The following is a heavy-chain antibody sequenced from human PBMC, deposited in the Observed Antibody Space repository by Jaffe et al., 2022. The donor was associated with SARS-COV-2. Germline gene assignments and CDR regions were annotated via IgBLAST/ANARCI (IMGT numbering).Heavy chain of an antibody. Sequence: EVQLVESGGGLVQPGGSLRLSCVASGFTFSDYFMSWVRQAPGKGLEWVANTNQDGNEKNYVGSVKGRFTISRDNAKNSLYLQMNSLRVEDTAVYYCATYRNSRQTKWFDPWGQGTLVTVSS. V-gene: IGHV3-7*01. J-gene: IGHJ5*02. D-gene: IGHD5-12*01. CDR2: TNQDGNEK. CDR1: GFTFSDYF. CDR3: ATYRNSRQTKWFDP.